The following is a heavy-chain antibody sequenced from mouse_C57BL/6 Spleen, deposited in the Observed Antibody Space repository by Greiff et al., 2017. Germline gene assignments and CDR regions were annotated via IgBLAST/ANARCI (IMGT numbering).Heavy chain of an antibody. CDR3: ARAHDYDGTHYYYAMGY. J-gene: IGHJ4*01. V-gene: IGHV1-64*01. CDR1: GYTFTSYW. D-gene: IGHD2-4*01. Sequence: QVQLQQPGAELVKPGASVKLSCKASGYTFTSYWMHWVKQRPGQGLEWIGMIHPNSGSTNYNEKFKSKATLTVDKSSSTAYMQHSSLTSEDSAVYYCARAHDYDGTHYYYAMGYWGQGTSVTVSS. CDR2: IHPNSGST.